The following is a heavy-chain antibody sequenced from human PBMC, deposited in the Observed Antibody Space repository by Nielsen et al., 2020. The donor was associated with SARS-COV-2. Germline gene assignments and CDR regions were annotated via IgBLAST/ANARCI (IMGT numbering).Heavy chain of an antibody. J-gene: IGHJ4*02. CDR1: GFTFSSYG. Sequence: GGFLRLSCAASGFTFSSYGMHWVRQAPGKGLEWVAVISYDGSNKYYADSVKGRFTISRDNSKNTLYLQMNSLRAEDTAVYYCAKESSLISLERNDYYFDYWGQGTLVTVSS. V-gene: IGHV3-30*18. CDR2: ISYDGSNK. CDR3: AKESSLISLERNDYYFDY. D-gene: IGHD3-16*02.